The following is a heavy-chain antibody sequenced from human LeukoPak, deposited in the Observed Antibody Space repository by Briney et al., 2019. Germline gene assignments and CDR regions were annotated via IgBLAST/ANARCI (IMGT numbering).Heavy chain of an antibody. J-gene: IGHJ4*02. D-gene: IGHD1-7*01. Sequence: SQTLSLTCTVSGGSISSSSYYWGWIRQPPGKGLEWIGSIYYSGSTYYNPSLKSRVTISVDTSKNQFSLKLSSVTAADTAVYYCARGEKTGTTGFIDYWGQGTLVTVSS. CDR1: GGSISSSSYY. CDR2: IYYSGST. CDR3: ARGEKTGTTGFIDY. V-gene: IGHV4-39*07.